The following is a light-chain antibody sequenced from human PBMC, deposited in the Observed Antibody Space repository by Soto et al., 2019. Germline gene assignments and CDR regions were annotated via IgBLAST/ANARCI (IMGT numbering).Light chain of an antibody. V-gene: IGKV3-15*01. CDR2: GAS. J-gene: IGKJ4*01. CDR1: QSVSSN. CDR3: QQYDNWPLT. Sequence: EILVTQSPATLSVSPGERATLSCRASQSVSSNLAWYMQKPGQAPRLLIYGASTRATGIPARFSGSGSGTEFTLPISSLQSEDFVLYYCQQYDNWPLTFGGGTKVE.